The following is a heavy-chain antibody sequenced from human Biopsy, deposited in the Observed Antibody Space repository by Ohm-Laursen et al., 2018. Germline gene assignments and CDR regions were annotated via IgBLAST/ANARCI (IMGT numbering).Heavy chain of an antibody. Sequence: TQTLTLTGSFSGFSLSARGMCVSWIRQAPGKALEWLARVDWDDYKDYSAPLQTKLSISKDISNDQVVLTVNNVDPADTATYYCARTPILIVSAGLVYRHRRHLQGMDVWGQGIAVTVS. CDR3: ARTPILIVSAGLVYRHRRHLQGMDV. CDR1: GFSLSARGMC. J-gene: IGHJ6*02. CDR2: VDWDDYK. D-gene: IGHD6-13*01. V-gene: IGHV2-70*11.